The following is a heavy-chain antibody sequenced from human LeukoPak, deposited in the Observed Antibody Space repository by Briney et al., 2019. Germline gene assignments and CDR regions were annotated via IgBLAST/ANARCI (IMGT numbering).Heavy chain of an antibody. CDR3: ASAYSSSWYTCWGNWFDT. V-gene: IGHV4-31*03. Sequence: PSETLSLTCSSSGGPIGRDGYSWRWSPQHPGKGLEWIGYIYYSGSTYYNPSRKSRVTISVDTSKNQFSLKLSSVTAADTAVYYCASAYSSSWYTCWGNWFDTWGQGTRATVSS. J-gene: IGHJ5*02. CDR2: IYYSGST. CDR1: GGPIGRDGYS. D-gene: IGHD6-13*01.